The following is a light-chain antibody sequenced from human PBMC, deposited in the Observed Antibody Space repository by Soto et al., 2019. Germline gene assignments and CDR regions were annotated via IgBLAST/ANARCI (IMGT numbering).Light chain of an antibody. J-gene: IGKJ1*01. CDR3: QQFNNWPPAWT. V-gene: IGKV3-15*01. CDR1: QSVGVN. Sequence: EIVMTQSPATLSVSPGERATLSCRASQSVGVNLAWHQQKSGQAPRLLIYAASTRATGIPARFNGSGSGTEFTLTISSLQSEDFAVYSCQQFNNWPPAWTFGQGTKVEI. CDR2: AAS.